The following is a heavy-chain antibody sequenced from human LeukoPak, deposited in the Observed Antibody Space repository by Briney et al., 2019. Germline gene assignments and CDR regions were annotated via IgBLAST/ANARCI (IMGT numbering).Heavy chain of an antibody. CDR3: ARDPGLSTTVVTAGYYYYGMDV. J-gene: IGHJ6*02. CDR1: GGSISSYY. D-gene: IGHD4-23*01. Sequence: SEILSLTCTVSGGSISSYYWSWIRQPPGKGLEWIGYIYYSGSTNYNPSLKSRVTISVDTSKNQFSLKLSSVTAADTAVYYCARDPGLSTTVVTAGYYYYGMDVWGQGTTVTVSS. CDR2: IYYSGST. V-gene: IGHV4-59*01.